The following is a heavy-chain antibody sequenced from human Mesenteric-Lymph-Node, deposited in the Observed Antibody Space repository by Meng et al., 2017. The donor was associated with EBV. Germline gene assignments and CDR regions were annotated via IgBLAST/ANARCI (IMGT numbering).Heavy chain of an antibody. CDR1: GYTFTTYY. D-gene: IGHD3-9*01. V-gene: IGHV1-46*01. CDR2: INPSGGST. J-gene: IGHJ4*02. Sequence: QVQLVQSGAEVKKPGASVKVSCEASGYTFTTYYMHWVRQAPGQGLEWRGRINPSGGSTTYAQKFHGRVTMTGDTSTSTVYMELISLRSGDTAVFYCTRGGFHILAGYQFYFDSWGQGTLVTVSS. CDR3: TRGGFHILAGYQFYFDS.